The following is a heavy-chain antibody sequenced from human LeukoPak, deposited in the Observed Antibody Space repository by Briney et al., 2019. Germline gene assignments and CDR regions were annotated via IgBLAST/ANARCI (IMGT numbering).Heavy chain of an antibody. J-gene: IGHJ6*02. CDR1: GYTFTSYA. Sequence: GASVKVSCKASGYTFTSYAMNWVRQAPGQGLEWMGWINTNTGNPTYAQGFTERFVFSLDTSVSTAYLQISSLKAEDTAVYYCARDQYSSSSLYYYYYGMDVWGQGTTVTVSS. D-gene: IGHD6-6*01. V-gene: IGHV7-4-1*02. CDR2: INTNTGNP. CDR3: ARDQYSSSSLYYYYYGMDV.